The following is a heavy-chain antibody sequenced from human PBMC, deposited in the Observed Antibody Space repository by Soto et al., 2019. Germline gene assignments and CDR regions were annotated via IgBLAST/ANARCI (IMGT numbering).Heavy chain of an antibody. V-gene: IGHV3-23*01. CDR3: AKTANGWFSAFDI. J-gene: IGHJ3*02. Sequence: EVPLLESGGGLVQPGGSLRLSSAASGFTFSSYAMSWVRQAPEKGLEWVSAISGSGGTTYYADSVKGRFTFSRDNSKNTLYLQMNSLRAEDTAVYYCAKTANGWFSAFDIWGQGTMVTVSS. D-gene: IGHD6-19*01. CDR1: GFTFSSYA. CDR2: ISGSGGTT.